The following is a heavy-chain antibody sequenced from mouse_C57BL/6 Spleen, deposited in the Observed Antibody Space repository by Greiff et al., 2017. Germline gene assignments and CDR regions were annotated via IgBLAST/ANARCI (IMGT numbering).Heavy chain of an antibody. Sequence: VQLQQSGPELVKPGASVKISCKASGYTFTDYYMNWVKQSHGKSLEWIGDINPNNGGTSYNQKFKGKATLTVDKSSSTAYMELRSLTSEDSAVYYCARGRYYGSSSVFDYWGQGTTLTVSS. D-gene: IGHD1-1*01. V-gene: IGHV1-26*01. CDR1: GYTFTDYY. CDR3: ARGRYYGSSSVFDY. J-gene: IGHJ2*01. CDR2: INPNNGGT.